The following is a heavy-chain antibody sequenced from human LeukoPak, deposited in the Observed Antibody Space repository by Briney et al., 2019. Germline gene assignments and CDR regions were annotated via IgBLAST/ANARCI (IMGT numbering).Heavy chain of an antibody. V-gene: IGHV4-34*01. CDR1: GGSFSGYY. Sequence: PSETLSLTCAVYGGSFSGYYWSWIRQSPGKGLEWIGEINHSGSTDYNPSLKSRVTMSVDTSKNQFSLKLSSVTAADTAVYYCAREGGSGSYYSLLRAFDIWGQGTMVTVSS. CDR2: INHSGST. D-gene: IGHD3-10*01. J-gene: IGHJ3*02. CDR3: AREGGSGSYYSLLRAFDI.